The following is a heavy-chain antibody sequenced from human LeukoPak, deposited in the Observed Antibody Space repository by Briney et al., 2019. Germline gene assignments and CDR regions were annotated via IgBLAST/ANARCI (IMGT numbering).Heavy chain of an antibody. J-gene: IGHJ4*02. CDR2: INPNSGGT. V-gene: IGHV1-2*02. CDR1: GYTFTSYY. CDR3: ARVWGCSSTSCLYYFDY. D-gene: IGHD2-2*01. Sequence: ASVKVSCKASGYTFTSYYMHWVRQAPGQGLEWMGWINPNSGGTNYAQKFQGRVTMTRDTSISTAYMELSRLRSDDTAVYYCARVWGCSSTSCLYYFDYWGQGTLVTVSS.